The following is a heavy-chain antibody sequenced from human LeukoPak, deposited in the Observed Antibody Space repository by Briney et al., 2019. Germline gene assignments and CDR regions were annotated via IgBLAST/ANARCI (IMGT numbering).Heavy chain of an antibody. J-gene: IGHJ4*02. CDR1: GFTFTSSA. CDR2: IVVGSGNT. CDR3: AARTYYYDSSGYSFDY. D-gene: IGHD3-22*01. Sequence: SVKVSCKASGFTFTSSAMQWVRQARGQRLERIGWIVVGSGNTNYAQKFQERVTITRDMSTSTAYMELSSLRSEDTAVYYCAARTYYYDSSGYSFDYWGQGTLVTVSS. V-gene: IGHV1-58*02.